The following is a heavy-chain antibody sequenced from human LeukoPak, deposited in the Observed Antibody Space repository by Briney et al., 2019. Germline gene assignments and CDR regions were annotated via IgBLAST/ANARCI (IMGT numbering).Heavy chain of an antibody. CDR1: ALTFSIHS. V-gene: IGHV3-21*01. J-gene: IGHJ4*02. CDR3: ARVGSSWYPIPY. D-gene: IGHD6-13*01. CDR2: ISSNSSYR. Sequence: SMRLSCAASALTFSIHSMNWVRQAPRKGPEWVYSISSNSSYRTYAHSVKRRFTVCRDNAKNSLDLQMNSLRAEGTSVYYCARVGSSWYPIPYWGQGTLVTVSS.